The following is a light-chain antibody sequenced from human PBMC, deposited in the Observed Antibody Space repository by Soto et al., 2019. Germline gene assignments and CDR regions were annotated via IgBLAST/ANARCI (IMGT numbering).Light chain of an antibody. CDR3: ATGDDSRIGICL. CDR2: RND. J-gene: IGLJ3*02. V-gene: IGLV1-47*01. CDR1: SSNIGSNY. Sequence: QSVLTQPPSASGTPGQRVTISCSGSSSNIGSNYVNWYQHLPGTAPKLLIYRNDQRPSGVPDRFSGSKSGTSASLATSGLGSEEKPVYTGATGDDSRIGICLFGGATKLTVL.